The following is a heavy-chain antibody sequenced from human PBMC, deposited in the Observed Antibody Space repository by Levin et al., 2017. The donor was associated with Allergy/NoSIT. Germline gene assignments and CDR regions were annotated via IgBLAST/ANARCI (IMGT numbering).Heavy chain of an antibody. V-gene: IGHV1-18*01. CDR1: GYTFSSHG. CDR3: ARVVFSVTVRGNQLLRIHERLYYAMDV. D-gene: IGHD2-2*01. Sequence: ASVKVSCKASGYTFSSHGINWIRPAPGQGLEWMGWISGDSTKTNSLQKFRGRVTMTTDTSTSTAYMELRSLRSNDTPVYFLARVVFSVTVRGNQLLRIHERLYYAMDVWGQGTTVTVSS. J-gene: IGHJ6*02. CDR2: ISGDSTKT.